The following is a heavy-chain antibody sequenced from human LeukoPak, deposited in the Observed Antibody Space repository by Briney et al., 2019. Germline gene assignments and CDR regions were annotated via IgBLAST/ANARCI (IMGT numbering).Heavy chain of an antibody. Sequence: GGSLRLSCAGSGFTFSIFAMSWVRQAPGKGLEWVSSISGSGPSTYFADSVKGRFSISRDNSKNTLYLHMNNLRAEDTALYYCAKGPYINFDSGGYYYFDYWGQGALVIVSP. CDR3: AKGPYINFDSGGYYYFDY. CDR2: ISGSGPST. D-gene: IGHD3-22*01. V-gene: IGHV3-23*01. CDR1: GFTFSIFA. J-gene: IGHJ4*02.